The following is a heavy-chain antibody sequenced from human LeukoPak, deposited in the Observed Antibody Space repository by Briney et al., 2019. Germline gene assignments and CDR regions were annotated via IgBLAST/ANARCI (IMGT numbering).Heavy chain of an antibody. CDR2: ISGCGGST. J-gene: IGHJ5*02. V-gene: IGHV3-23*01. CDR1: GFTFSSYA. Sequence: PGGSLRLSCAASGFTFSSYAMSWVRQAPGKGLEWVSAISGCGGSTYYADSVKGRFTISRDNSKNTLYLQMNSLRAEDTAVYYCAKDRLMVRGICWFDPWGQGTLVTVSS. CDR3: AKDRLMVRGICWFDP. D-gene: IGHD3-10*01.